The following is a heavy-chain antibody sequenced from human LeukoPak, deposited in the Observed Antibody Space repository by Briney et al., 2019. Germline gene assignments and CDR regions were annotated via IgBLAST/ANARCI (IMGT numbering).Heavy chain of an antibody. D-gene: IGHD6-6*01. CDR1: GGSISSSSYY. Sequence: SETLSLTCTVSGGSISSSSYYWGWIRQPPGKGLEWIGSIYYSGSTYYNPSLKSRVTISVDTSKNQFSLKLSSVTAADTAVYYCARVGPSSSLLMYFDHWGQGTLVTVSS. CDR2: IYYSGST. V-gene: IGHV4-39*07. CDR3: ARVGPSSSLLMYFDH. J-gene: IGHJ4*02.